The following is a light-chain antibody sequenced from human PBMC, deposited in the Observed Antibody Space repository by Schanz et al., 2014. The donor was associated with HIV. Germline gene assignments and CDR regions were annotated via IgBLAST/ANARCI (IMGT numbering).Light chain of an antibody. V-gene: IGKV3-15*01. CDR1: QSVSSN. Sequence: EFVLTQSPGTLSLSPGERATLSCRASQSVSSNLAWYQHKPGQAPSLLIYRASTRATGIPARFSGSGSGTEFTLTISSLQSEDFAVYYCQQYDNWPTWTFGQGTKVEIK. CDR2: RAS. J-gene: IGKJ1*01. CDR3: QQYDNWPTWT.